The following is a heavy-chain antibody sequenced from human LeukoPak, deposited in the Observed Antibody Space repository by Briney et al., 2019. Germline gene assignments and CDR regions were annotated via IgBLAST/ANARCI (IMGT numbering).Heavy chain of an antibody. Sequence: GASVKVSCKASGYTFTGYYMHWVRQAPGQGLEWMGWINPNSGGTNYAQKFQGRVTMTRDTSISTAYMELSRLRSDDTAVYYCGRVITMIVVPDAFDIWGQGTMVTVSS. D-gene: IGHD3-22*01. CDR1: GYTFTGYY. J-gene: IGHJ3*02. CDR3: GRVITMIVVPDAFDI. CDR2: INPNSGGT. V-gene: IGHV1-2*02.